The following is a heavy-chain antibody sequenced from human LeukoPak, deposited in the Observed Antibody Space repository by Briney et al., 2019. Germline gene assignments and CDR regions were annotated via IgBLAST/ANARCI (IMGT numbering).Heavy chain of an antibody. D-gene: IGHD6-19*01. V-gene: IGHV3-20*01. Sequence: PGGSLRLSCAASGFSFDDYGLTWVRQAPGKGLEWVSGINWNGDSTDYADSVKGRFTISRDNSKNTLYLQMNSLRAEDTAVYHCAKDTDSSGWYYFDYWGQGTLVTVSS. J-gene: IGHJ4*02. CDR2: INWNGDST. CDR3: AKDTDSSGWYYFDY. CDR1: GFSFDDYG.